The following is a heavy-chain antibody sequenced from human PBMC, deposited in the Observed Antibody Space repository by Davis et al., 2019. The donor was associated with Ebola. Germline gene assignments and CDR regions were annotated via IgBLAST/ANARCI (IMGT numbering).Heavy chain of an antibody. CDR1: GFTFSTYG. J-gene: IGHJ3*01. CDR2: ISHNGNNK. CDR3: AKDTANIWFDV. D-gene: IGHD2-21*02. V-gene: IGHV3-30*18. Sequence: GESLKISCAASGFTFSTYGMHWVRLAPGRGLEWVALISHNGNNKYYADSVKGRFTISRDNSKSTLYLQINSLSTEDTAMYYCAKDTANIWFDVWGQGTMVTVSS.